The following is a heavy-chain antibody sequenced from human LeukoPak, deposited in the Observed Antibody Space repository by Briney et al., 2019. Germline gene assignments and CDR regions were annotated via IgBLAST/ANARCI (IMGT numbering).Heavy chain of an antibody. CDR2: ISGSGGST. CDR1: GFTFSSYW. J-gene: IGHJ4*02. D-gene: IGHD1-26*01. CDR3: AKDGEKWELLWFLDY. V-gene: IGHV3-23*01. Sequence: GGSLRLSCAASGFTFSSYWMSWVRQAPGKGLEWVSAISGSGGSTYYADSVKGRFTISRDNSKNTLYLQMNSLRAEDTAVYYCAKDGEKWELLWFLDYWGQGTLVTVSS.